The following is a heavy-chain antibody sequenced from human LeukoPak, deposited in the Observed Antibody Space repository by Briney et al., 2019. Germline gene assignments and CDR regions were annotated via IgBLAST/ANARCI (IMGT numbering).Heavy chain of an antibody. Sequence: ASVKVSCKASGYTFTSYDINWVRQATGQGLEWMGWMNPNSGNTGYAQKFQGRVTMTRNTSISTAYMELSSLRSVDTAVYYCARGTPPWGSTSWPAIDYWGQGTLVTVSS. CDR2: MNPNSGNT. CDR1: GYTFTSYD. CDR3: ARGTPPWGSTSWPAIDY. D-gene: IGHD2-2*01. V-gene: IGHV1-8*01. J-gene: IGHJ4*02.